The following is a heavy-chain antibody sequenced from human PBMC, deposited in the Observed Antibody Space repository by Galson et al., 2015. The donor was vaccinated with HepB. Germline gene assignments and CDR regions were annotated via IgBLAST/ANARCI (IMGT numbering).Heavy chain of an antibody. CDR3: ARGSHIVVVTAGHRGVYGMDV. J-gene: IGHJ6*02. Sequence: SVKVSCKASGGTFSSYTISWVRQAPGQGLEWMGRIIPILGIANYAQKFQGRVTITADKSTSTAYMELSSLRSEDTAVYYCARGSHIVVVTAGHRGVYGMDVWGQGTTVTVSS. CDR2: IIPILGIA. V-gene: IGHV1-69*02. D-gene: IGHD2-21*02. CDR1: GGTFSSYT.